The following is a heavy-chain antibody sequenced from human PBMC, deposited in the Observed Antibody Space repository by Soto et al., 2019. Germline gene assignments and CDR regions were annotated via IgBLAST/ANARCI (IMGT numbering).Heavy chain of an antibody. V-gene: IGHV3-48*01. D-gene: IGHD6-19*01. J-gene: IGHJ3*02. Sequence: GGSLRLSCAASGFTFSSYSMNWVRQAPWKGLEWVSYISSSSSTIYYADSVKGRFTISRDNAKNSLYLQMNSLRAEDTAVYYCAREGSSGWNNGIDAFDIWGQGTMVTVSS. CDR2: ISSSSSTI. CDR3: AREGSSGWNNGIDAFDI. CDR1: GFTFSSYS.